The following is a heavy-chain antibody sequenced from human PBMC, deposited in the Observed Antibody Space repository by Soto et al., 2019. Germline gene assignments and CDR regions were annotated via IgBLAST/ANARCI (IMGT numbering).Heavy chain of an antibody. CDR1: GFTFSSYA. Sequence: SLRLSCAASGFTFSSYAMHWVRQAPGKGLEWVAVISYDGSNKYYADSVKGRFTISRDNSKNTLYLQMNSLRAEDTAVYYCARNYYDSGGGFDYWGQGTLVTVSS. D-gene: IGHD3-22*01. CDR2: ISYDGSNK. CDR3: ARNYYDSGGGFDY. J-gene: IGHJ4*02. V-gene: IGHV3-30*14.